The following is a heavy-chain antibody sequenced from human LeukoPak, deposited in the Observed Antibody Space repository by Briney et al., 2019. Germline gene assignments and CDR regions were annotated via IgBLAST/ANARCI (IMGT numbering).Heavy chain of an antibody. CDR1: GGSISSGDYS. V-gene: IGHV4-30-2*01. CDR2: IYHSGCT. Sequence: SETLSLTCAVSGGSISSGDYSWSWIRQPPGKGLEWIGYIYHSGCTFYNPSLKSRVTISVDTSKNQVSLEVTSVTAADTAVYYCARDGGYGHYDYWGRGTLVTVSS. J-gene: IGHJ4*02. CDR3: ARDGGYGHYDY. D-gene: IGHD5-18*01.